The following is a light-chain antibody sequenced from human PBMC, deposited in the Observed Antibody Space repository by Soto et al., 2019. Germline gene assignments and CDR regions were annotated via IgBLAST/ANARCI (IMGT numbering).Light chain of an antibody. Sequence: DSLLTQSPYSLAVSMGERATINCKSSQTVLYSSNNKNYLAWYQQKPGQPPKLLIYWASTRESGVPSRFSGSGSGTEFTLTISSLQPDDFATYYCQQYHEYWFGQGTNV. CDR1: QTVLYSSNNKNY. V-gene: IGKV4-1*01. J-gene: IGKJ1*01. CDR3: QQYHEYW. CDR2: WAS.